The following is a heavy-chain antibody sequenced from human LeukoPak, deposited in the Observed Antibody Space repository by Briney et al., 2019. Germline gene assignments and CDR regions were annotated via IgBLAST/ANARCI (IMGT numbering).Heavy chain of an antibody. D-gene: IGHD2-21*01. CDR1: GFTFSSYW. CDR3: ARGGDLDV. V-gene: IGHV3-7*03. J-gene: IGHJ6*02. Sequence: PGGSLRLSCAASGFTFSSYWMSWVRQAPGKGLEWVASINHNGNVNYYVDSVKGRFTISRDNAKNSLYLQMSNLRAEDTAVYFCARGGDLDVWGQGATVTVSS. CDR2: INHNGNVN.